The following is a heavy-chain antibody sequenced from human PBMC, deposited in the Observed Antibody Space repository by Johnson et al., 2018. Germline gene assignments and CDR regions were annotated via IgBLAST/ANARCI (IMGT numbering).Heavy chain of an antibody. CDR3: AKEIWGYDSSGYSGWYGLDV. D-gene: IGHD3-22*01. Sequence: VQLVQSGGGLVQPGRSLRLSCAASGFTFDDYAMHWVRQAPGKGLEWVSGISWNSGSIGYADSVKGRFTISRDNAKNSLYPQMNSLRAEDTALYYCAKEIWGYDSSGYSGWYGLDVCGQVTTVTFSS. CDR1: GFTFDDYA. J-gene: IGHJ6*02. V-gene: IGHV3-9*01. CDR2: ISWNSGSI.